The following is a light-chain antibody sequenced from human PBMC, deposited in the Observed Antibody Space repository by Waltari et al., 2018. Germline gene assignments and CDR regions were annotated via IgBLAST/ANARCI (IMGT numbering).Light chain of an antibody. Sequence: QSALTQPASVSGSPGQSITISCTGTDSDIVPYNYFSWYQQHPGRAPQLIIYGVSDRPSWVSNRFSGSKSGHTASLTISGLQAEDEADYYCSSFTRSRTWLFGGGTKVTVL. CDR1: DSDIVPYNY. CDR2: GVS. V-gene: IGLV2-14*03. CDR3: SSFTRSRTWL. J-gene: IGLJ3*02.